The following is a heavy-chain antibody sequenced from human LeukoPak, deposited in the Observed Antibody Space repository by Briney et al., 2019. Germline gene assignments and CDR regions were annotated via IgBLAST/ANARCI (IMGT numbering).Heavy chain of an antibody. D-gene: IGHD5-12*01. J-gene: IGHJ4*02. V-gene: IGHV3-23*01. CDR2: ISGSGGST. CDR1: GFTFSSCA. CDR3: AKELARYSGYDSFDY. Sequence: GGSLRLSCAASGFTFSSCAMSWVRQAPGKGLEWVSAISGSGGSTYYADSVKGRFTISRDNSKNTLYLQMNSLGAEDTAVYYCAKELARYSGYDSFDYWGQGTLVTVSS.